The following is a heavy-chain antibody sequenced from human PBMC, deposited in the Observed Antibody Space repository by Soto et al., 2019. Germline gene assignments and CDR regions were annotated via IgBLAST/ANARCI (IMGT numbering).Heavy chain of an antibody. Sequence: PSETLSLTCTVSGGSISSGDYYWSWIRQPPGKGLEWIGYIYYSGSTYYNPSLKSRVTISVDTSKNQFSLKLSSVTAADTAVYYCAREDSENDAFDIRGQGTMVTVSS. CDR2: IYYSGST. CDR1: GGSISSGDYY. D-gene: IGHD3-10*01. CDR3: AREDSENDAFDI. J-gene: IGHJ3*02. V-gene: IGHV4-30-4*01.